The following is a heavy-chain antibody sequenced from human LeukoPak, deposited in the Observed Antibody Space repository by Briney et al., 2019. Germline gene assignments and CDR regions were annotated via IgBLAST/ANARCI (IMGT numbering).Heavy chain of an antibody. Sequence: GGSLRLSCAASGFALSSHWLTWVRQVPGRGPEWVANVNRDGSETYYLDSVKGRFTISKDNAKNSLYLQMNSLRAEDAALYHCARNNGMDVWGQGTTVIVSS. J-gene: IGHJ6*02. V-gene: IGHV3-7*03. CDR1: GFALSSHW. CDR2: VNRDGSET. CDR3: ARNNGMDV.